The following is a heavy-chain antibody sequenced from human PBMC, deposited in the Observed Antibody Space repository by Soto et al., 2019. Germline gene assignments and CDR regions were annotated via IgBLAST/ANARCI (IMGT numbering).Heavy chain of an antibody. D-gene: IGHD5-12*01. CDR3: ARVSVDVQE. V-gene: IGHV1-2*02. Sequence: QLVQSGAEVKKPGASVRVSCKTSGPTFIAYYIHWVRQAPGQGLEWMGWIDPKSGGTTYEQKFLGRVTMPRDTSINTAYVDLNRLTSDDTAVYYCARVSVDVQEWGQGTLITVSS. CDR2: IDPKSGGT. CDR1: GPTFIAYY. J-gene: IGHJ4*02.